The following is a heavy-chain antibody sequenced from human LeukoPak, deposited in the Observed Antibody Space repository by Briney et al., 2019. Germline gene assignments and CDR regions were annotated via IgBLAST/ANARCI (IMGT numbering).Heavy chain of an antibody. J-gene: IGHJ4*02. CDR1: GGSISSYY. D-gene: IGHD6-6*01. CDR3: ARVAARRGGSFDY. Sequence: SETLSLTCTVSGGSISSYYWSWIRQPPGKGLEWIGYIYYSGSTNYNPSLKSRVTISVDTSKNQFSLKLSSVTAADTAVYYCARVAARRGGSFDYWGQGTLVTVSS. V-gene: IGHV4-59*01. CDR2: IYYSGST.